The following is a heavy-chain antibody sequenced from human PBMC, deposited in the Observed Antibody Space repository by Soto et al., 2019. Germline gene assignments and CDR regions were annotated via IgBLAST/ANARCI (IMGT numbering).Heavy chain of an antibody. V-gene: IGHV3-21*01. CDR2: ISSSSSYI. CDR3: ARAPYYYDSSGYPYYYYGMDV. J-gene: IGHJ6*02. CDR1: GFTFSSYS. Sequence: KPGGSLRLSCAASGFTFSSYSMNWVRQAPGKGLEWVSSISSSSSYIYYADSVKGRFTISRDNAKNSLYLQMNSLRAEDTAVYYCARAPYYYDSSGYPYYYYGMDVWGQGTTVTVSS. D-gene: IGHD3-22*01.